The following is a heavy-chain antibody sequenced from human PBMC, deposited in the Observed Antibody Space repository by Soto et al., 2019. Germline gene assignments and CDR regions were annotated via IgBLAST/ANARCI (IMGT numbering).Heavy chain of an antibody. D-gene: IGHD3-10*01. CDR2: ISYDGSNK. CDR3: AKDHHLRFGELLRAGYYYYYGMDV. V-gene: IGHV3-30*18. CDR1: GFTFSSYG. J-gene: IGHJ6*02. Sequence: GGSLRLSCAASGFTFSSYGMHWVRQAPGKGLEWVAVISYDGSNKYYADSVKGRFTISRDNSKNTLYLQMNSPRAEDTAVYYCAKDHHLRFGELLRAGYYYYYGMDVWGQGTTVTVSS.